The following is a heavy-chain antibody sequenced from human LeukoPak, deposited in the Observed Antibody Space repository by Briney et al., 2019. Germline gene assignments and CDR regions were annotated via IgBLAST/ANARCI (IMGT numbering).Heavy chain of an antibody. CDR3: AELGITMIGGV. CDR1: GFTFSNYA. Sequence: GGSLRLSCAASGFTFSNYAMTWVRQAPGKGLGWVSYISSSGSTIYYADSVKGRFTISRDNAKNSLYLQMNSLRAEDTAVYYCAELGITMIGGVWGKGTTVTISS. V-gene: IGHV3-48*03. D-gene: IGHD3-10*02. J-gene: IGHJ6*04. CDR2: ISSSGSTI.